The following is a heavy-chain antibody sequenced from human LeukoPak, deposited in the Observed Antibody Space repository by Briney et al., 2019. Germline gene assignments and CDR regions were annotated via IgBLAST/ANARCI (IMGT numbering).Heavy chain of an antibody. V-gene: IGHV4-59*13. D-gene: IGHD5-24*01. CDR2: IYYTGNT. CDR3: AKMSTAEVCFDY. J-gene: IGHJ4*02. CDR1: GGSISSYY. Sequence: SETLSLTCTVSGGSISSYYWSWIRQPPGKGLEWIGYIYYTGNTNYNPSLKSRVTISVDTSKNQFSLKLSSVTAADTAVYYCAKMSTAEVCFDYWGQGTLVTVSS.